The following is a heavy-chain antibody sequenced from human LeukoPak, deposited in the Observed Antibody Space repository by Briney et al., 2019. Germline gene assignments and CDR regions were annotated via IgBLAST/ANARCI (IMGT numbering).Heavy chain of an antibody. CDR1: GGTFSSYA. J-gene: IGHJ4*02. CDR3: ARASSPPYYDFWSGSGYFDY. CDR2: IIPIFGTA. Sequence: SVKVSCKASGGTFSSYAISWVRQAPGQGLEWMGGIIPIFGTANYAQKFQGRVTITADESTSTAYMELSSLRSEDTAVYYCARASSPPYYDFWSGSGYFDYWGQGTLVTVSS. V-gene: IGHV1-69*01. D-gene: IGHD3-3*01.